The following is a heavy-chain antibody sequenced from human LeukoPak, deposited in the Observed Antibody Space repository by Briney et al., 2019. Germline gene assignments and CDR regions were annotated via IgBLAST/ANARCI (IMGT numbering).Heavy chain of an antibody. V-gene: IGHV4-4*07. Sequence: SETLSLTCTVSGGSINFYYWSWIRQPAGQGLEWIGRIYSTGSTNYSPSLKSRVTMSVDKSKNQFSLNLSSVTAADTAVYYCARGIADPYSFDSWGQGTLVTVSS. D-gene: IGHD6-13*01. J-gene: IGHJ4*02. CDR1: GGSINFYY. CDR2: IYSTGST. CDR3: ARGIADPYSFDS.